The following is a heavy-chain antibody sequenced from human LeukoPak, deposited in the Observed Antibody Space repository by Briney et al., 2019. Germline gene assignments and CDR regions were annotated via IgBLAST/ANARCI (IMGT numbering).Heavy chain of an antibody. Sequence: GTSVKVSCKASGFTFSSSAMQWVRQARGQRLEWIGWIVVASCNTNYAHRFQERVTITRDMSSSTAYMELSSLRSEDTAVYYCARDSSRHSYYSYMDVWGKGTTVTVSS. CDR2: IVVASCNT. D-gene: IGHD6-13*01. V-gene: IGHV1-58*02. J-gene: IGHJ6*03. CDR1: GFTFSSSA. CDR3: ARDSSRHSYYSYMDV.